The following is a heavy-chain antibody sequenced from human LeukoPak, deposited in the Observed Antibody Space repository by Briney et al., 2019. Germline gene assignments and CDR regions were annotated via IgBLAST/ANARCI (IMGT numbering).Heavy chain of an antibody. J-gene: IGHJ4*02. CDR2: IYYSGST. Sequence: SETLSLTCTVSGGSISSGDYYWSWIRQPRGKGLEWIGYIYYSGSTYYNPSLKSRVTISVDTSKNQLSLKLSSVTAADTAVYYCARDREVAAGYIDYWGQGTLVTVSS. CDR3: ARDREVAAGYIDY. D-gene: IGHD6-13*01. CDR1: GGSISSGDYY. V-gene: IGHV4-30-4*08.